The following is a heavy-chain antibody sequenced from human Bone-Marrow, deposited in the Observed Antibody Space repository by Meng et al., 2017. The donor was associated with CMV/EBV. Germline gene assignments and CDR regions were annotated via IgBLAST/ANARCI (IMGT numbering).Heavy chain of an antibody. CDR2: IIPIFGTA. Sequence: SVKVSCKASGGTFSSYAISGVRQAPGQGLEWMGGIIPIFGTANYAQKFQGRVTITPDESTSTAYMELSSPRSEDTAVYYCAREAVDTAMAEPENYYYYGMDVWGQGTTVTVSS. J-gene: IGHJ6*02. V-gene: IGHV1-69*13. CDR3: AREAVDTAMAEPENYYYYGMDV. CDR1: GGTFSSYA. D-gene: IGHD5-18*01.